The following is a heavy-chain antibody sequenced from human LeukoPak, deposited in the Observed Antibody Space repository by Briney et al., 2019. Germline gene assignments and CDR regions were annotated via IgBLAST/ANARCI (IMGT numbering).Heavy chain of an antibody. V-gene: IGHV3-21*01. CDR1: GFTFSSYS. J-gene: IGHJ4*02. CDR3: ARDLAVGCSSTSCSGGFGY. Sequence: GGSLRLSRAASGFTFSSYSMNWVRQAPGKGLEWVSSISSSSSYIYYADSVKGRFTISRDNAKNSLYLQMNSLRAEDTAVYYCARDLAVGCSSTSCSGGFGYWGQGTLVTVSS. CDR2: ISSSSSYI. D-gene: IGHD2-2*01.